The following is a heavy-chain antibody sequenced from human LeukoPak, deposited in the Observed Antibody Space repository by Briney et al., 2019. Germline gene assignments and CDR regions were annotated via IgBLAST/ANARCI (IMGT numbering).Heavy chain of an antibody. J-gene: IGHJ6*01. CDR2: IYYSGST. V-gene: IGHV4-30-4*01. Sequence: SETLSLTCTVSGGSISSGDYYWSWIRQPPGKGLEWIGYIYYSGSTYYNPSLKRRVTISVDTSKHQFSLKMSSVTAADTAVYYRAREDPSRYGMDVWGQGTTVPVSS. CDR3: AREDPSRYGMDV. CDR1: GGSISSGDYY.